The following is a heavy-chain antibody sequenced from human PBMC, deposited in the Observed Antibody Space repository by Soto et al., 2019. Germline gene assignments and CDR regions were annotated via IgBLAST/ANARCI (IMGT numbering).Heavy chain of an antibody. CDR1: GGSISSSSYY. CDR2: IYYSGST. D-gene: IGHD3-10*01. CDR3: ARSSSFYGSGSYTLNLEYYFDY. J-gene: IGHJ4*02. Sequence: SETLSLTCTVSGGSISSSSYYWGWIRQPPGKGLEWIGSIYYSGSTYYNPSLKSRVTISVDTSKNQFSLKLSSVTAADTAVYYCARSSSFYGSGSYTLNLEYYFDYWGQGTLVTVSS. V-gene: IGHV4-39*01.